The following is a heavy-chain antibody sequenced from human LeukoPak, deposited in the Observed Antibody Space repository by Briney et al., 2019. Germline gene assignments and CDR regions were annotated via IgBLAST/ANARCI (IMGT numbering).Heavy chain of an antibody. D-gene: IGHD5-12*01. J-gene: IGHJ4*02. CDR2: ISYDGSNK. Sequence: GGSLRLSCAASGFTFSSYGMHWVRQAPGKGLEWVAVISYDGSNKYYADSVKGRFTISRDNSKNTLYLQMNSLRAEDTAVYYCATLPDIVANHEGGDYWGQGTLVTVSS. CDR1: GFTFSSYG. CDR3: ATLPDIVANHEGGDY. V-gene: IGHV3-30*03.